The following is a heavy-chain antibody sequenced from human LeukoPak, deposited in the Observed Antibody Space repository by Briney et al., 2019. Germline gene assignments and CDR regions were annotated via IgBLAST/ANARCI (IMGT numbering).Heavy chain of an antibody. CDR2: MNPNSGNT. J-gene: IGHJ4*02. CDR1: GYTFTSYD. Sequence: ASVKVSCKASGYTFTSYDINWMRQAPGQGLEWVGWMNPNSGNTGYAQTFQGKLTMTRNTSIKTAYMELSSLRSEDTAVYYCARRFYDNLTGHTWYDYWGQGTLVTVSS. D-gene: IGHD3-9*01. CDR3: ARRFYDNLTGHTWYDY. V-gene: IGHV1-8*01.